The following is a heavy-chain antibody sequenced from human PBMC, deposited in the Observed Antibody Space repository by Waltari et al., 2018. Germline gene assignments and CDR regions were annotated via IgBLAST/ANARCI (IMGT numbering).Heavy chain of an antibody. CDR3: ARPALAARPPYSMDV. J-gene: IGHJ6*02. CDR2: IYYSGRT. V-gene: IGHV4-39*07. D-gene: IGHD6-6*01. CDR1: GGSISSSSYY. Sequence: QLQLQESGPGLVKPSETLSLTCTVSGGSISSSSYYWGWIRQPPGKGLEWIGSIYYSGRTYYNPSLKSRVTISVDTSNNQFSLKLSSVTAADTAVYYCARPALAARPPYSMDVWSQGTTVTVSS.